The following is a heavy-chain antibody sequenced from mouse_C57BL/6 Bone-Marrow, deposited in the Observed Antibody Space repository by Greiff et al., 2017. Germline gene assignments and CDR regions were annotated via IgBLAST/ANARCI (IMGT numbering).Heavy chain of an antibody. V-gene: IGHV2-6-1*01. CDR1: GFSLTSYG. CDR3: ARHDYYCSSHAWFAY. Sequence: VKLMESGPGLVAPSQSLSITCTVSGFSLTSYGVHWVRQPPGKGLEWLVVIWSDGSTTYNSALKSRLSISKDNSKSQVFLKMNSLQTDDTAMYYCARHDYYCSSHAWFAYWGQGTLVTVSA. J-gene: IGHJ3*01. CDR2: IWSDGST. D-gene: IGHD1-1*01.